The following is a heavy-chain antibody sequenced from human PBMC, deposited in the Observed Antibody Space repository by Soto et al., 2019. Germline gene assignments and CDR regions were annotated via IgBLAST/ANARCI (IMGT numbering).Heavy chain of an antibody. Sequence: QVQLQESGPGLVKPSETLSLTCTVSGGSISSYYWSWIRQPPGKGLEWIGYIYYSGSTNYNPSLKRRVTISVDTSKHQFSLKLSSVTAADTAVYYCARTVGDWSIYFDYWGQGTLVTVSS. J-gene: IGHJ4*02. V-gene: IGHV4-59*01. CDR1: GGSISSYY. D-gene: IGHD2-21*02. CDR3: ARTVGDWSIYFDY. CDR2: IYYSGST.